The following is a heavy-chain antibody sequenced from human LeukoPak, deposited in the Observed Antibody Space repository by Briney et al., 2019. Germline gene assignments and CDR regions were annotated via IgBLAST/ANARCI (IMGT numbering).Heavy chain of an antibody. CDR3: TTELWFGELLSY. CDR2: IKSKTDGGTT. CDR1: GFTFSSYA. V-gene: IGHV3-15*01. Sequence: PGRSLRLSCAASGFTFSSYAMHWVRQAPGKGLEWVGRIKSKTDGGTTDYAAPVKGRFTISRDDSKNTLYLQMNSLKTEDTAVYYCTTELWFGELLSYWGQGTLVTVSS. J-gene: IGHJ4*02. D-gene: IGHD3-10*01.